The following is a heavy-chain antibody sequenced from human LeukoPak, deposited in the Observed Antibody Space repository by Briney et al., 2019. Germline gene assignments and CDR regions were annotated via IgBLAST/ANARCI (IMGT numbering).Heavy chain of an antibody. CDR2: ISSSGSYL. J-gene: IGHJ4*02. Sequence: PGGSLRLSCAASGFTFSDYYMSWIRQAPGKGLEWVSSISSSGSYLYYADSVEGRFTISRDNAKNSLYLQMNSLRAEDTAVYYCARGTDYYDTSGYYYFDYWGQGILVTVSS. D-gene: IGHD3-22*01. V-gene: IGHV3-11*04. CDR1: GFTFSDYY. CDR3: ARGTDYYDTSGYYYFDY.